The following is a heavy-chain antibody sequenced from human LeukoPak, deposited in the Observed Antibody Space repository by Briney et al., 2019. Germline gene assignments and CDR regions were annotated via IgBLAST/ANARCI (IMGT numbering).Heavy chain of an antibody. CDR1: GGSFSGYY. D-gene: IGHD7-27*01. V-gene: IGHV4-34*01. CDR2: INHSGST. CDR3: ARARTIPGDYYYMDV. J-gene: IGHJ6*03. Sequence: SETLSLTCAVYGGSFSGYYWSWIRQPPGKGLEWIGEINHSGSTNYNPSLKSRVTISVDTSKNQFSLKLSSVTAADTAVYYCARARTIPGDYYYMDVWGKGTTVTVSS.